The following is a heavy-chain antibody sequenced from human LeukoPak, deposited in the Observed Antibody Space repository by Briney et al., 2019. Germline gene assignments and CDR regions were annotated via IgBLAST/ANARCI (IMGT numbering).Heavy chain of an antibody. V-gene: IGHV1-24*01. CDR1: GYTLTELS. J-gene: IGHJ4*02. CDR3: ATGRPRSGSYSGLPFHY. D-gene: IGHD1-26*01. CDR2: LDPEDGET. Sequence: ASVKVSCKVSGYTLTELSMHWVRQAPGKGLEWMGGLDPEDGETIYAQKFQGRVTMTEDTSTDTAYMEPSSLRSEDTAVYYCATGRPRSGSYSGLPFHYWGQGTLVTVSS.